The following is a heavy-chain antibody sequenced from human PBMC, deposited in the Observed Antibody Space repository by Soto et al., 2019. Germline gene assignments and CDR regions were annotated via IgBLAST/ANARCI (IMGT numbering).Heavy chain of an antibody. CDR3: ALPGVWSGYYSLRYYYYMDV. Sequence: GGSLRLSCAASGFPFSSYWMHWVRQAPGKGLVWVSRINSDGSSTSYADSVKGRFTISRDNAKNTLYLQMNSLRAEDTAVYYCALPGVWSGYYSLRYYYYMDVWGKGTTVTVSS. J-gene: IGHJ6*03. D-gene: IGHD3-3*01. CDR2: INSDGSST. V-gene: IGHV3-74*01. CDR1: GFPFSSYW.